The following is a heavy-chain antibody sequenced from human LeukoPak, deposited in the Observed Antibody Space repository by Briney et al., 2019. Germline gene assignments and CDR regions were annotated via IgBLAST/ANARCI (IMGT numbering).Heavy chain of an antibody. Sequence: GESLKISCKGSGYSFTSYWIGWVRQMPGKGLEWMGVIYPGDSDTRYSPSFQGQVTISADKSISTAYLQWSSLKASDTAMYYCAREHSSSWYGVDYWGQGTLVTISS. J-gene: IGHJ4*02. CDR1: GYSFTSYW. D-gene: IGHD6-13*01. V-gene: IGHV5-51*01. CDR3: AREHSSSWYGVDY. CDR2: IYPGDSDT.